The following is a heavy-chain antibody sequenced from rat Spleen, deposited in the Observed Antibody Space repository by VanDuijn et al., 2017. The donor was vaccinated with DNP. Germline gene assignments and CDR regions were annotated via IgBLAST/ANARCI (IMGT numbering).Heavy chain of an antibody. J-gene: IGHJ2*01. CDR2: ISYDGSKT. CDR1: GFTFSNYY. CDR3: TKAGGYSPWYFDY. Sequence: EVHLVESGGGLVRPGSSLKLSCAASGFTFSNYYMPWVRQAPKKGLEWVATISYDGSKTYYRDSVKGRFTISRDNAKSTLYLQMDSLRSEDTATYYCTKAGGYSPWYFDYWGQGVMVTVSS. V-gene: IGHV5-7*01. D-gene: IGHD1-11*01.